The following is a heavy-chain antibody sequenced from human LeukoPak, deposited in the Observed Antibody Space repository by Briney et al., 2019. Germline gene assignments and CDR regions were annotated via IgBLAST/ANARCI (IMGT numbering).Heavy chain of an antibody. D-gene: IGHD6-25*01. J-gene: IGHJ6*02. Sequence: GRSLRLSCAASGFTFSSYAMHWVRQAPGKGLEWVANIKQDGSEKHYVDSVKGRFTISRDNAKNSLYLQMNSLRAEDTAVYYCGGPNPLLERPSAMDVWGQGTTVTVSS. CDR2: IKQDGSEK. V-gene: IGHV3-7*03. CDR1: GFTFSSYA. CDR3: GGPNPLLERPSAMDV.